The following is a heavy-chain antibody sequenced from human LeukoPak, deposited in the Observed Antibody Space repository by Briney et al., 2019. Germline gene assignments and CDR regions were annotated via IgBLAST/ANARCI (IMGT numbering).Heavy chain of an antibody. CDR1: GGTFSSYA. D-gene: IGHD2-15*01. CDR3: ARAQSDCSGGSCYSPQPFDP. CDR2: IIPIFGTA. Sequence: ASVKVPCKASGGTFSSYAISWVRQAPGQGLEWMGGIIPIFGTANYAQKFQGRVTITADESTSTAYMELSSLRSEDTAVYYCARAQSDCSGGSCYSPQPFDPWGQGTLVTVSS. J-gene: IGHJ5*02. V-gene: IGHV1-69*01.